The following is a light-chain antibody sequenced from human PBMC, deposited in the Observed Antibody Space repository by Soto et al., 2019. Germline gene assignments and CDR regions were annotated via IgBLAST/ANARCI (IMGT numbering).Light chain of an antibody. CDR1: ESLVHNDGNTY. J-gene: IGKJ3*01. CDR2: KIS. Sequence: DIVMTQTPLSSPVTLGQPASISCRSSESLVHNDGNTYLSWLQQRPGQPPRLLIYKISNRISGVTDRVTGSGAGTDFILKISKVEAEDVGVYYSMQATQQPLTFGPGTRVDIK. CDR3: MQATQQPLT. V-gene: IGKV2-24*01.